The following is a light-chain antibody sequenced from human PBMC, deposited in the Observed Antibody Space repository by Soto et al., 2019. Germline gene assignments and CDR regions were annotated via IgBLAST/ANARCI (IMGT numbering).Light chain of an antibody. Sequence: DIQMTQSPSSLSASVGGRVTITCRASQSISRNLNWYQQKPGKAPKVLIYNASTLQSGVPSRFSGSGSGTDFTLTISSLQPEDFATYFCQQSHNTPRTFGQGTKVEIK. CDR2: NAS. V-gene: IGKV1-39*01. CDR3: QQSHNTPRT. CDR1: QSISRN. J-gene: IGKJ1*01.